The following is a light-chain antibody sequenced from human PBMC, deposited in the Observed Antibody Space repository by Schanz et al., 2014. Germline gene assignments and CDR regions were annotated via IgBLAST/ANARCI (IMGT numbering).Light chain of an antibody. V-gene: IGKV1-33*01. CDR2: DAS. Sequence: DIQMTQSPSTLSASVGDRVTLTCQASQDINNYVNWYQQKPGKAPKLLIYDASTLEVGVPSRFSGSGSGTGFTFTVNSLQAEDIATYYCQQYDNLPLTFGGGTKVEIK. CDR3: QQYDNLPLT. CDR1: QDINNY. J-gene: IGKJ4*01.